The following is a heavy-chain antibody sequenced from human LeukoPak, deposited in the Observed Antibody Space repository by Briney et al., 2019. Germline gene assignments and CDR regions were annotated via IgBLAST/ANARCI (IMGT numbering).Heavy chain of an antibody. CDR1: GYTFTGYY. V-gene: IGHV1-2*06. J-gene: IGHJ3*02. CDR2: INPNSGGT. CDR3: ARDRARSYYDSSGYYYVISDAFDI. D-gene: IGHD3-22*01. Sequence: ASVKVSCKASGYTFTGYYMHWVRQAPGQGLEWRGRINPNSGGTNYAQKFQGRVTMTRDTSISTAYMELSRLRSDDTAVYYCARDRARSYYDSSGYYYVISDAFDIWGQGTMVTVSS.